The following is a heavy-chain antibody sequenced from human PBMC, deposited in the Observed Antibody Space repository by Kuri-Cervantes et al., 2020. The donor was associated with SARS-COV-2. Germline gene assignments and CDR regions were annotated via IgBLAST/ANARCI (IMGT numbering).Heavy chain of an antibody. Sequence: SQTLSLTCAVFGGSFSDYSWRWIRQPPEKGLEWIGDINHSGNANYNPSFKSRVTISVDTSKNQFSLRLSSVIAADTALYYCARGHILGSYYYMDVWGKGTTVTVSS. CDR1: GGSFSDYS. J-gene: IGHJ6*03. CDR3: ARGHILGSYYYMDV. V-gene: IGHV4-34*01. D-gene: IGHD2-21*01. CDR2: INHSGNA.